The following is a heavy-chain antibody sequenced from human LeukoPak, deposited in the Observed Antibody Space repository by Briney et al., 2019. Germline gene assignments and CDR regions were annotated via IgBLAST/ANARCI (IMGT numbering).Heavy chain of an antibody. CDR2: ITTSDGNT. J-gene: IGHJ4*02. CDR3: AKDGGLWVSAHWGDS. V-gene: IGHV3-23*01. CDR1: GVTLSSYA. Sequence: GGSLRLSCAASGVTLSSYAMSWARQAPGKGLEWVSTITTSDGNTYYADSVKGRFTVSRDNSKNTLFLQMNSLRAEDTAVYYCAKDGGLWVSAHWGDSWGRGTLVTVSS. D-gene: IGHD7-27*01.